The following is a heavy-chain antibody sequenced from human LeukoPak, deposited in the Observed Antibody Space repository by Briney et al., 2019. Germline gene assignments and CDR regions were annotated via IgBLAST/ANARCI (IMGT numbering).Heavy chain of an antibody. J-gene: IGHJ4*02. D-gene: IGHD3-9*01. CDR3: AKDTGSDILTGLFY. CDR2: INSDGSST. Sequence: GGSLRLSCAASGFTFSSYWMHWVRQAPGKGLVWVSRINSDGSSTSYADSVKGRFTISRDNSKNTLYLQMNSLRAEDTAVYYCAKDTGSDILTGLFYWGQGTLVTVSS. CDR1: GFTFSSYW. V-gene: IGHV3-74*01.